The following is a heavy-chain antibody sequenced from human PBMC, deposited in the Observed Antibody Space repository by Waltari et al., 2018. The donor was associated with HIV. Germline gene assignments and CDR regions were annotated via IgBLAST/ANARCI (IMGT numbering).Heavy chain of an antibody. J-gene: IGHJ4*02. CDR1: KFTFRNYG. V-gene: IGHV3-30*18. Sequence: QVQLVESGGGVVQPGRSLRVSCAASKFTFRNYGMHWVRPAPGKGLEGVAVISYDGSNKYYADSGKGRFTISRDNSKNTLFLQMNSLRLEDTAVYYCAKDGLRTTSYFDDWGQGTLVTVSS. CDR3: AKDGLRTTSYFDD. CDR2: ISYDGSNK. D-gene: IGHD4-17*01.